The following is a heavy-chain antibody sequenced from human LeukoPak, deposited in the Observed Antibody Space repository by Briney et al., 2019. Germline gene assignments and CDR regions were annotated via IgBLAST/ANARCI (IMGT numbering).Heavy chain of an antibody. CDR1: GFTFSGYE. V-gene: IGHV3-48*03. CDR3: AREGDDYGDFFDY. CDR2: INSGGTI. J-gene: IGHJ4*02. D-gene: IGHD4-17*01. Sequence: GGSLRLSCAASGFTFSGYEMNWVRQAPGKGLEWVSYINSGGTIYYADSVKGRFTISRDNAKNSLYLQMNSLRAEDTAVYYCAREGDDYGDFFDYWGQGTLVTVSS.